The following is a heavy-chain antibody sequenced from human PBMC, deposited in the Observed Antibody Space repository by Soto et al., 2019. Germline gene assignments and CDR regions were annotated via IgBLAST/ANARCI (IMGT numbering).Heavy chain of an antibody. CDR2: IWYGGSNK. CDR1: GFTFSSYG. CDR3: ARDRKAVAAYGMDV. D-gene: IGHD6-19*01. Sequence: PGGSLRLSWAASGFTFSSYGRHWVRQAPGKGLEWVAVIWYGGSNKYYADSVKGRFTISRDNSKNTLYLQMNSLRAEDTAVYYCARDRKAVAAYGMDVWGQGPTVTVSS. J-gene: IGHJ6*02. V-gene: IGHV3-33*01.